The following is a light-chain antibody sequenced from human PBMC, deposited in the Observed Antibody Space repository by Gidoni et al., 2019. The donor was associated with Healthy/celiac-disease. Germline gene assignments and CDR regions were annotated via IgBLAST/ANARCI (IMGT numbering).Light chain of an antibody. CDR2: AVS. CDR1: SRDVGGYNY. CDR3: SSYTSSSTLEV. J-gene: IGLJ2*01. Sequence: QSALTQPASVSGSPGQSITIPCTGTSRDVGGYNYVSWYQQPPGKAPKLMIYAVSNRPSGVSNRFAGSKSGNTASLTISGRQAEDEADYYCSSYTSSSTLEVFGGGTKLTVL. V-gene: IGLV2-14*01.